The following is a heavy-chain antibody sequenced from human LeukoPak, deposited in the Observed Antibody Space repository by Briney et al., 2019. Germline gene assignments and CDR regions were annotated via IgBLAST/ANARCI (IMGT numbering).Heavy chain of an antibody. J-gene: IGHJ6*02. CDR2: LIPTFCIA. CDR3: ARSLRYFDWLAYYYYGMDV. Sequence: GSSEKVPYKASGGPFHRYALRWVRQAPGQALEWMERLIPTFCIANYAQKPQDRVTITADNSTSTLHIEVHSWSCGDSAVYYWARSLRYFDWLAYYYYGMDVWGQGTTVTVSS. D-gene: IGHD3-9*01. CDR1: GGPFHRYA. V-gene: IGHV1-69*04.